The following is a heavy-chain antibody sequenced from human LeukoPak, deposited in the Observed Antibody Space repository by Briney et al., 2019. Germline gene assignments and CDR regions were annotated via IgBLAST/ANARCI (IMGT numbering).Heavy chain of an antibody. Sequence: GGSLRLSCAASGFTFSSYAMSWVRQAPGKGLEWVSAISASGGSTNYADSVKGRFTISRDTSKDTLYLQMNSLRAEDTAVYYYAKDKTTVTLWGQRTLVTVSS. CDR2: ISASGGST. V-gene: IGHV3-23*01. CDR1: GFTFSSYA. CDR3: AKDKTTVTL. J-gene: IGHJ4*02. D-gene: IGHD4-11*01.